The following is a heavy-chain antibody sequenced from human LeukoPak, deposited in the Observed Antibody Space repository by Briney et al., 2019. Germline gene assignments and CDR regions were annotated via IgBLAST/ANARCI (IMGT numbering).Heavy chain of an antibody. V-gene: IGHV4-59*01. CDR2: IYYSGST. Sequence: PSETLSLTCTVSGGSISSYYWSWIRQPPGKGLEWIGYIYYSGSTNYNPSLKSRVTISVDTSKNQFSLKLSSVTAANTPVYYCARQQLSQLYYFDYWGQGTLVTVSS. CDR3: ARQQLSQLYYFDY. J-gene: IGHJ4*02. D-gene: IGHD6-13*01. CDR1: GGSISSYY.